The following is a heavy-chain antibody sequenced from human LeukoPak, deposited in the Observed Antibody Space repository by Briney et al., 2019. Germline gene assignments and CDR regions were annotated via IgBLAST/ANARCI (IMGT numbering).Heavy chain of an antibody. Sequence: GASVKVSCKASGYTFTSYGISWVRQAPGQGLEWMGWISAYNGNTNYAQKLQGRVTMTTDTSTSTAYMELRSLRSDDTAVYYCARGGTMVRGASYCYGMDVWGKGTTVTVSS. CDR3: ARGGTMVRGASYCYGMDV. D-gene: IGHD3-10*01. J-gene: IGHJ6*04. CDR2: ISAYNGNT. CDR1: GYTFTSYG. V-gene: IGHV1-18*04.